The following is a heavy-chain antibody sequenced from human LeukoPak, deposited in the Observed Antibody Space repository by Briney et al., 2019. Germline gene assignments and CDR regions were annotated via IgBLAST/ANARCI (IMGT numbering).Heavy chain of an antibody. V-gene: IGHV4-34*01. CDR1: GGSFSGYY. J-gene: IGHJ6*02. CDR3: ARVRGYDNYYYYGMDV. Sequence: PSETLSLTCAVYGGSFSGYYWSWIRQPPGKGLEWIGEINHSGSTNYNPSLKSRVTISVDTSKNQFPLKLSSVTAADTAVYYCARVRGYDNYYYYGMDVWGQATTVTVSS. CDR2: INHSGST. D-gene: IGHD5-12*01.